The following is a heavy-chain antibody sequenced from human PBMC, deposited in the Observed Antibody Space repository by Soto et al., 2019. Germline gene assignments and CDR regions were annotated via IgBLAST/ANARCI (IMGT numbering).Heavy chain of an antibody. J-gene: IGHJ4*02. D-gene: IGHD3-3*01. CDR1: GYTFTSYD. Sequence: QVQLVQSGAEVKKPGASVKVSCKASGYTFTSYDINWVRQATGQGLEWMGWMNPNSGNTGYAQKLQGRVTMTRKTSISTAYMELSSLRSADTAVYYCARGITIFGVVPGWGQGTLVTVSS. CDR2: MNPNSGNT. CDR3: ARGITIFGVVPG. V-gene: IGHV1-8*01.